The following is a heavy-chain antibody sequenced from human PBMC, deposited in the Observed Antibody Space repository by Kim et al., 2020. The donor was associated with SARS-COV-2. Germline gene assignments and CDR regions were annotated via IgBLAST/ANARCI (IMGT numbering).Heavy chain of an antibody. J-gene: IGHJ4*01. V-gene: IGHV3-30*18. CDR1: GFTFSSYG. D-gene: IGHD3-22*01. CDR2: ISYDGSNK. Sequence: GGSLRLSCAASGFTFSSYGMHWVRQAPGKGLEWVAVISYDGSNKYYADSVKGRFTISRDNSKNTLYLQMNSLRAEDTAVYYCAKSFPDDSSGYYPDYWG. CDR3: AKSFPDDSSGYYPDY.